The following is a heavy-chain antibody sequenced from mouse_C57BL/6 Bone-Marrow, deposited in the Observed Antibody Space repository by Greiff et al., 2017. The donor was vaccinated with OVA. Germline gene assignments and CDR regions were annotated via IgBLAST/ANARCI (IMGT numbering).Heavy chain of an antibody. CDR1: GYTFTSYG. Sequence: VQLQQSGAELARPGASVKLSCKASGYTFTSYGISWVKQRTGQGLEWIGEIYPRSGNTYYNEKFKGKATLTADKSSSTAYMELRSLTSEDSAVYFCAYGYYKVFAYWGQGTLVTVSA. D-gene: IGHD2-3*01. CDR3: AYGYYKVFAY. CDR2: IYPRSGNT. J-gene: IGHJ3*01. V-gene: IGHV1-81*01.